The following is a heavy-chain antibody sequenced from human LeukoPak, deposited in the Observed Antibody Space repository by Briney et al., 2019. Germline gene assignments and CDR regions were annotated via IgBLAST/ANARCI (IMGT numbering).Heavy chain of an antibody. J-gene: IGHJ3*02. CDR3: ARVRDSSSWYPAFDI. Sequence: SETLSLTCTVSDVSISSYYWSWIRQPPGKGLEWIGYIYFSGSTNYNPSLKSRVTISVDTSKNQFSLKLSSVTAADTAVYYCARVRDSSSWYPAFDIWGQGTMVTVSS. CDR2: IYFSGST. D-gene: IGHD6-13*01. V-gene: IGHV4-59*12. CDR1: DVSISSYY.